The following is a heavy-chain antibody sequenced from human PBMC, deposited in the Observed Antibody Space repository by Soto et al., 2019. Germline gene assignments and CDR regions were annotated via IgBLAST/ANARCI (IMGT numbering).Heavy chain of an antibody. CDR2: ISSSSSYT. CDR3: ARTYYYGSGSYSFDY. D-gene: IGHD3-10*01. V-gene: IGHV3-11*06. Sequence: GGSLRLSCAASGFTFSDYYMSWIRQAPGKGLEWVSYISSSSSYTNYADSVKGRFTISRDNAKNSLYLQMNSLRAEDTAVYYCARTYYYGSGSYSFDYWGQGTLVTVSS. CDR1: GFTFSDYY. J-gene: IGHJ4*02.